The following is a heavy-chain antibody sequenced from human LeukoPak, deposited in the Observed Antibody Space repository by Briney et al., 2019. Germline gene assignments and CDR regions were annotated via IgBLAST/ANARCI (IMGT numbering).Heavy chain of an antibody. J-gene: IGHJ4*02. CDR3: AKPRSSGWSYYFDY. V-gene: IGHV3-74*01. Sequence: GGSLRLSCAASGFTISNYWMHWVRQAPGKGLVWVSRINSDGINTSYADSVKGRFTISRDNSKNTLYLQMNSLRAEDTAVYYCAKPRSSGWSYYFDYWGQGTLVTVSS. D-gene: IGHD6-19*01. CDR1: GFTISNYW. CDR2: INSDGINT.